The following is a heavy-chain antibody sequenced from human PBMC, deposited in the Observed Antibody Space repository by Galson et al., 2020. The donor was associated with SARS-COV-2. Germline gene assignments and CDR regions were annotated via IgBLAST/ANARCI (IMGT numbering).Heavy chain of an antibody. CDR2: ISYDGSNK. CDR3: ARDRFWSGYYSGDYYYYGMDV. D-gene: IGHD3-3*01. Sequence: GGSLRLSCAASGFTFSSYAMHWVRQAPGKGLEWVAVISYDGSNKYYADSVKGRFTISRDNSKNTLYLQMNSLRAEDTAVYYCARDRFWSGYYSGDYYYYGMDVWGQGTTVTVSS. V-gene: IGHV3-30*04. J-gene: IGHJ6*02. CDR1: GFTFSSYA.